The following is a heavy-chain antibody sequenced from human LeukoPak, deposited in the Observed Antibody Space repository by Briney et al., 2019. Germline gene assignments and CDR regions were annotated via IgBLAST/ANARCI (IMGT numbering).Heavy chain of an antibody. V-gene: IGHV1-2*02. CDR1: GYTFSGYY. CDR2: INPDSGDT. CDR3: ARDQGSSGWSDFDY. J-gene: IGHJ4*02. Sequence: GASVKVSCKASGYTFSGYYMHWVRQAPGQGLEWMGWINPDSGDTKYAQKFQGSVTMTRDTSINTAFMELSSLIFDDTAVYYCARDQGSSGWSDFDYWGQGTLVTVSS. D-gene: IGHD6-19*01.